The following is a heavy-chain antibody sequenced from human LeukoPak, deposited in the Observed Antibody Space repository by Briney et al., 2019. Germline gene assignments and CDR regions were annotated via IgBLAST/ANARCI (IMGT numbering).Heavy chain of an antibody. Sequence: PSETLSLTCTVSGGSISSYYWSWIRQPPGKGLEWIGYIYYSGSTNYNPSLKSRVTISVATSKNQLSLKLSSVTAADTAVYYCARVAFCNGTSCYTNWSDPWGQGTLVTVSS. D-gene: IGHD2-2*02. J-gene: IGHJ5*02. CDR1: GGSISSYY. V-gene: IGHV4-59*01. CDR3: ARVAFCNGTSCYTNWSDP. CDR2: IYYSGST.